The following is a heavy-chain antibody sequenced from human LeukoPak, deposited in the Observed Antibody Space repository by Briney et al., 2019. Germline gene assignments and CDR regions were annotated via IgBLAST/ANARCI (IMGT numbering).Heavy chain of an antibody. V-gene: IGHV3-11*04. Sequence: PGGSLRLSCAASGFTFSDYYMSWIRQAPGKGLEWVSYISSSGSTIYYADSVKGRFTISRDNAKNSLYLQMNSLRAEDTAVYCCARFWGGEFDYYDSSGYFFADYWGQGTLVTVSS. CDR2: ISSSGSTI. CDR3: ARFWGGEFDYYDSSGYFFADY. CDR1: GFTFSDYY. J-gene: IGHJ4*02. D-gene: IGHD3-22*01.